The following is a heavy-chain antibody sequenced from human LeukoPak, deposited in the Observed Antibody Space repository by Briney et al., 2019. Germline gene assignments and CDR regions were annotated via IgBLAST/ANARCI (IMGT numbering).Heavy chain of an antibody. CDR1: GFTFSSYS. CDR2: ISSSSSTI. D-gene: IGHD1/OR15-1a*01. CDR3: GVRTTRGDY. V-gene: IGHV3-48*01. J-gene: IGHJ4*02. Sequence: PGGSLRLSCAASGFTFSSYSMNWVRQAPGKGLEWVSYISSSSSTIYYADSVKGRFTISRDNAKNSLYLQMNSLRAEDTAVYYCGVRTTRGDYWGQGTLVTVSS.